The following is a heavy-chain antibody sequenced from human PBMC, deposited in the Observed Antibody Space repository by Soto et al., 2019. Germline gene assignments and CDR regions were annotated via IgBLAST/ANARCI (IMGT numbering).Heavy chain of an antibody. V-gene: IGHV3-66*01. Sequence: GGSLRLSCAASGFTVSSNYMSWVRQAPGKGLEWVSVIYSGGSTYYADSVKGRFTISRDNSKNTLYLQMNSLRAEDTAVYYCARALIYYGSGYYFDYWGQGTLVTVSS. CDR2: IYSGGST. J-gene: IGHJ4*02. CDR3: ARALIYYGSGYYFDY. CDR1: GFTVSSNY. D-gene: IGHD3-10*01.